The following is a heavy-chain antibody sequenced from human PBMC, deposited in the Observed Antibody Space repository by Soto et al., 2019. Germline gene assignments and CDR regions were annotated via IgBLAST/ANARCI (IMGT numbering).Heavy chain of an antibody. V-gene: IGHV1-69*06. J-gene: IGHJ5*02. CDR3: PRVTSGVPYNGFDP. CDR2: IIPIFGTA. CDR1: GGTFSSYA. Sequence: QVQLVQSGAEVKKPGSSVKVSCKASGGTFSSYAISWVRQAPGQGLEWMGGIIPIFGTANYAQKFQGRVTIPADKSTTQAYMELSSLESKETAVYYCPRVTSGVPYNGFDPWVQGTLSPSPQ. D-gene: IGHD2-2*01.